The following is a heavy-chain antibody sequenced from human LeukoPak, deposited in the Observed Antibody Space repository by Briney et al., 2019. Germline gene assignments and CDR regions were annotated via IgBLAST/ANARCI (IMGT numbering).Heavy chain of an antibody. V-gene: IGHV4-59*01. D-gene: IGHD6-25*01. J-gene: IGHJ4*02. CDR2: IYYSGST. Sequence: SSETLSLTCAVYGGSFSGYYWSWIRQPPGKGLEWIGYIYYSGSTNYNPFLKSRVTMSVDTSKNQFSLKLSSVTAADTAVYYCARFSGTPRWGQGTLVTVSS. CDR1: GGSFSGYY. CDR3: ARFSGTPR.